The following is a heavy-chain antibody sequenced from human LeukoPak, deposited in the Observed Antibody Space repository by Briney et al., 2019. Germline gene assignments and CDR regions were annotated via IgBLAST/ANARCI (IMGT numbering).Heavy chain of an antibody. CDR1: GXXXXSYA. Sequence: SGXXXXSYAMSWVRQAPGKGLEWVSAISGSGGSTYYADSVKGRFTISRDNSKNTLYLQMNSLRAEDTAVYHCAKDSVVVPAAISSGFDYWGQGTLVTVSS. D-gene: IGHD2-2*02. J-gene: IGHJ4*02. CDR3: AKDSVVVPAAISSGFDY. V-gene: IGHV3-23*01. CDR2: ISGSGGST.